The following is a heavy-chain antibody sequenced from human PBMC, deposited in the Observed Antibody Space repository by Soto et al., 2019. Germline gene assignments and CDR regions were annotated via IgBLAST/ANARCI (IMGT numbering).Heavy chain of an antibody. CDR3: AREVVLGGTNYYYYGLGV. CDR2: ISGSGSKT. CDR1: GFTLSSYA. Sequence: EVQLLESGGGVVQSGGSLRVSCEVSGFTLSSYAMSWVRQAPGKGLEWVSAISGSGSKTYYAASVKGRFTISRDNSENQVYLQLNSVRVKDTAVYYCAREVVLGGTNYYYYGLGVWGRGTTVTVSS. D-gene: IGHD3-10*01. V-gene: IGHV3-23*01. J-gene: IGHJ6*02.